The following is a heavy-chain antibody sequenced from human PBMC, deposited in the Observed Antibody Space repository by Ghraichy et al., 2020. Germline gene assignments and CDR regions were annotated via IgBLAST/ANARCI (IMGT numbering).Heavy chain of an antibody. J-gene: IGHJ4*02. V-gene: IGHV3-23*01. CDR3: AKRSALTGLMEN. D-gene: IGHD3-9*01. CDR1: GFMFNNYV. Sequence: GGSLRLSCAASGFMFNNYVMGWVRQAPGKGLEWVSAISTGGERTYYADSVKGRFTISRDNSKNTLYLQMNSLGAEDTAIYYCAKRSALTGLMENWGEGNLVNVSS. CDR2: ISTGGERT.